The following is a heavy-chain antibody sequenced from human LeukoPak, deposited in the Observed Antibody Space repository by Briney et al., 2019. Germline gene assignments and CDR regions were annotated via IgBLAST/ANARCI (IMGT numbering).Heavy chain of an antibody. Sequence: GASVKVSCKTSGYTFTSYAMHWVRQAPGQRLEWMGWINAGNGNTKYSQKFQGRVTITADESTSTAYMELSSLRSEDTAVYYCARDEGLHYYDSSGYPKYFQHWGQGTLVTVSS. D-gene: IGHD3-22*01. CDR1: GYTFTSYA. V-gene: IGHV1-3*01. J-gene: IGHJ1*01. CDR2: INAGNGNT. CDR3: ARDEGLHYYDSSGYPKYFQH.